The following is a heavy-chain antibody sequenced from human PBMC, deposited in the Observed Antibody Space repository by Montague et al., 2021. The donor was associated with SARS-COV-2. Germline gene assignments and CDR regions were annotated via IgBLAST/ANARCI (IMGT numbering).Heavy chain of an antibody. D-gene: IGHD4-23*01. Sequence: SETLSLTCTVSGGSITGYYWSWLRRSPGKGLEWIAYIYDGGAVNYNPSLGSRVTISTDTSKNQLSLKVNSVTAADTAVYYCVRDHPYGGPRGAYDIWGQGTVVNVSS. CDR3: VRDHPYGGPRGAYDI. J-gene: IGHJ3*02. CDR1: GGSITGYY. V-gene: IGHV4-59*01. CDR2: IYDGGAV.